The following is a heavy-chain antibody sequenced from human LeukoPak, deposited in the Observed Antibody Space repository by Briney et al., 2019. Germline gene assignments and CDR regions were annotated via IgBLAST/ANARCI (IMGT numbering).Heavy chain of an antibody. Sequence: GESLKISCKGSGYSFTSYWIGWVRQMPGKGLEWMGVIYPGDSDTRYSPSFQGQVPISADKSISTAYLQWSSLKASDTAMYYCARHEGSGWYPSSYWGQGTLVTVSS. CDR3: ARHEGSGWYPSSY. CDR2: IYPGDSDT. J-gene: IGHJ4*02. V-gene: IGHV5-51*01. D-gene: IGHD6-19*01. CDR1: GYSFTSYW.